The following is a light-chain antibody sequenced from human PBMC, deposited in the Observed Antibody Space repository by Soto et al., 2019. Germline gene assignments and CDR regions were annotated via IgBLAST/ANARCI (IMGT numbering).Light chain of an antibody. CDR1: QSISSW. V-gene: IGKV1-5*01. CDR2: DAS. J-gene: IGKJ1*01. CDR3: LQDHDDSWT. Sequence: DIQMTQNPSTLSASVGDRVTITCRASQSISSWLAWYQQKPGKDPKLLIYDASSLESGVPSRFRGSRSGTEFTLTVSSLQPEDFATYYFLQDHDDSWTFGQGTKVDIK.